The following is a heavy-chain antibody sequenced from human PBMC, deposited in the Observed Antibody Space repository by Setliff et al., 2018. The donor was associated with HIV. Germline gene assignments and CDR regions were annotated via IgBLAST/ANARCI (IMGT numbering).Heavy chain of an antibody. D-gene: IGHD6-19*01. V-gene: IGHV3-30*03. J-gene: IGHJ6*03. CDR1: GFTFSNYA. CDR2: ASDDGKNI. CDR3: ARGAWYTSGWYSSRYMDV. Sequence: GGSLRLSCAASGFTFSNYAVHWVRQAPGKGLEWVAVASDDGKNIYYADSVKGRFTVSRDNYRNTVFLQMNSLRMEDTAVYYCARGAWYTSGWYSSRYMDVWGKGTTVTVSS.